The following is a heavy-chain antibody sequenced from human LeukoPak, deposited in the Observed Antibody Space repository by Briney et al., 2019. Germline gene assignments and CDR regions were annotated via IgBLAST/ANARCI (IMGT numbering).Heavy chain of an antibody. CDR3: AKGPPLTGEISDAFDI. D-gene: IGHD7-27*01. CDR2: ISGSGGST. CDR1: GFTFSSYA. J-gene: IGHJ3*02. V-gene: IGHV3-23*01. Sequence: GGSLRLSCAASGFTFSSYAMSWVRQAPGKGLEWVSAISGSGGSTYYADSVKGRFTISRDNSKNTLYLQVNSLRAEDTAVYYCAKGPPLTGEISDAFDIWGQGTMVTVSS.